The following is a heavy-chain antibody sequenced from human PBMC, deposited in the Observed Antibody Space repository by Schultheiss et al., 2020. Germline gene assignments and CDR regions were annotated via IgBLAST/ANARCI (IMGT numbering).Heavy chain of an antibody. D-gene: IGHD3-10*01. CDR1: GYTFTGYY. J-gene: IGHJ5*02. CDR2: INPNSGGT. Sequence: AYVKVSCKASGYTFTGYYMHWVRQAPGQGLEWMGRINPNSGGTNYAQKFQGRVTMTRDTSISTAYMELSRLRSDDTAVYYCARSGHYGSGSFNWFDPWGQGTLVTVSS. CDR3: ARSGHYGSGSFNWFDP. V-gene: IGHV1-2*06.